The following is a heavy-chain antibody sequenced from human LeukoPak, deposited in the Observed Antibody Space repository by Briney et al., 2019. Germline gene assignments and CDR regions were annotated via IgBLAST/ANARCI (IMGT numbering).Heavy chain of an antibody. CDR2: INPNSGGT. D-gene: IGHD5-18*01. CDR3: ARDIQLWSNLDY. V-gene: IGHV1-2*06. Sequence: GASVKVSCKASGYTLTGYYMHWVRQAPGQGLEWMGRINPNSGGTNYAQKFQGRVTMTRDTSISTAYMELSRLRSDDTAVYYCARDIQLWSNLDYWGQGTLVTVSS. CDR1: GYTLTGYY. J-gene: IGHJ4*02.